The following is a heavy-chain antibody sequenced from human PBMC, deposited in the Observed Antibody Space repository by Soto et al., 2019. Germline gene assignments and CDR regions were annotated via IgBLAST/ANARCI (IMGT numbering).Heavy chain of an antibody. CDR3: ARHGVPIQLEPHFDP. Sequence: QLQLQESGPGLVKPSETLSLICNVSGDSISRTFFYWGWIRQPPGKGLEWIGSIYYSGRTYYNPPLKSRVTISVDPSNNQFSLRLSSVTAADTALYYCARHGVPIQLEPHFDPWGQGTLVTVSS. CDR2: IYYSGRT. J-gene: IGHJ5*02. D-gene: IGHD1-1*01. CDR1: GDSISRTFFY. V-gene: IGHV4-39*01.